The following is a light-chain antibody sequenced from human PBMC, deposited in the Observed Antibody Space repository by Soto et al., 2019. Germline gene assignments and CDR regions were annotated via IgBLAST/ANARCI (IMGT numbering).Light chain of an antibody. Sequence: QSVLTQPPSASGTPGQRVTISCSGGSSNIGTNAVNWYQQLPGTAPKLLIYNNNQRPSGVPDRFSGSKSGTSASLAISGLQSEDEADYYCAAWDDSLNGYAFGTGTKVTAL. CDR1: SSNIGTNA. V-gene: IGLV1-44*01. J-gene: IGLJ1*01. CDR2: NNN. CDR3: AAWDDSLNGYA.